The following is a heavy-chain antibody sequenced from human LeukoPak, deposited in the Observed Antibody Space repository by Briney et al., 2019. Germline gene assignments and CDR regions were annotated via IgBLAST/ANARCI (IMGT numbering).Heavy chain of an antibody. CDR1: GGSISSGSYY. J-gene: IGHJ4*02. D-gene: IGHD4-17*01. CDR2: IYTSGST. CDR3: ARVGYGDYFDY. V-gene: IGHV4-61*02. Sequence: PSETLSLTCTVSGGSISSGSYYWSWIRQPAGKGLEWIGRIYTSGSTNYNPSLKSRVTISVDTSKNQFSLNLSSVTAADTAVYYCARVGYGDYFDYWGQGTLVTVSS.